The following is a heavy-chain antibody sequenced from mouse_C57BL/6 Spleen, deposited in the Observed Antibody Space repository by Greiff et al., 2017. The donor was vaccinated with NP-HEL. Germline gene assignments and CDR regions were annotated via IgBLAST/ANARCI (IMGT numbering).Heavy chain of an antibody. V-gene: IGHV1-50*01. J-gene: IGHJ3*01. CDR1: GYTFTSYW. CDR2: IDPSDSYT. Sequence: VQLQQSGAELVKPGASVKLSCKASGYTFTSYWMQWVKQRPGQGLEWIGEIDPSDSYTNYNQKFKGKATLTVDTSSSTAYMQLSSLTSEDSAVYYCASLYDGYYVTYWGQGTLVTVSA. D-gene: IGHD2-3*01. CDR3: ASLYDGYYVTY.